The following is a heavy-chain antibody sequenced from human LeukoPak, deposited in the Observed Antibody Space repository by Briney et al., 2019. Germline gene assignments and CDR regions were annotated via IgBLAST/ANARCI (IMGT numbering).Heavy chain of an antibody. Sequence: GESLKISCKASGYGFSTYWIAWVRQMPGKGLEWMGIISPGDSGTRYSPSFQGQVTISADKSISTAYLQWSSLKASDTAMYYCARRIAAAEMIDYWGQGTLVTVSS. V-gene: IGHV5-51*01. CDR3: ARRIAAAEMIDY. D-gene: IGHD6-13*01. CDR1: GYGFSTYW. CDR2: ISPGDSGT. J-gene: IGHJ4*02.